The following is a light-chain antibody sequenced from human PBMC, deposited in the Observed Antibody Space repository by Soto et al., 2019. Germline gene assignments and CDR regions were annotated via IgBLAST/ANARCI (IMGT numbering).Light chain of an antibody. Sequence: QSVLPQPASVSGSAGRSITISCTGTSSDVGRYNLVSWYQQHPDKAPKLMIYEGSKRPSGVSNRFSGSKSGNTASLTISGLQVADEAVYFCCSYAGSTYVFGPGTKVTVL. V-gene: IGLV2-23*01. CDR3: CSYAGSTYV. CDR1: SSDVGRYNL. CDR2: EGS. J-gene: IGLJ1*01.